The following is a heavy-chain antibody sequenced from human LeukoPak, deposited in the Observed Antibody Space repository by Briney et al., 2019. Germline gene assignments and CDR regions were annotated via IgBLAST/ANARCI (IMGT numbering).Heavy chain of an antibody. CDR2: IKPDRSEI. CDR3: ARGEWYFDL. CDR1: GFTFSSRW. V-gene: IGHV3-7*04. J-gene: IGHJ2*01. Sequence: GGSLRLSCAASGFTFSSRWMSWVRQAQGKGLEWVANIKPDRSEIYYVDSVKGRFTISRDNAKNSLFLQMDSLRDEDTAVYYCARGEWYFDLWGRGTLATVSA.